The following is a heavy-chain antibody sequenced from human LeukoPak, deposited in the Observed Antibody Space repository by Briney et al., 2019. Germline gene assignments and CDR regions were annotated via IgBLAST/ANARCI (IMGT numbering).Heavy chain of an antibody. V-gene: IGHV4-34*01. Sequence: SETLSVTCAVYGGSFSRYYWSWIRQPPGKGLECIGEINHSGSTNYNPSLKSRVTMSLDTSKNQFSDTAVYYCARDSAAFGYCSSASCYTATFDIWGQGTIVTVSS. CDR3: CSSASCYTATFDI. CDR2: INHSGST. D-gene: IGHD2-2*01. CDR1: GGSFSRYY. J-gene: IGHJ3*02.